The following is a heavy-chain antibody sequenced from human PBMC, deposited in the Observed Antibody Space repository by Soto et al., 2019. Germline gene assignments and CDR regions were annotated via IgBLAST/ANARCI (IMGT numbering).Heavy chain of an antibody. J-gene: IGHJ6*02. D-gene: IGHD3-9*01. V-gene: IGHV1-69*13. CDR1: GGTFSSYA. Sequence: GASVKVSCKASGGTFSSYAISWVRQAPGQGLEWMGGIIPIFGTANYARKFQGRVTITADESTSTAYMELSSLRSEDTAVYYCARGYFDWLDYYYGMDVWGQGTTVTVSS. CDR2: IIPIFGTA. CDR3: ARGYFDWLDYYYGMDV.